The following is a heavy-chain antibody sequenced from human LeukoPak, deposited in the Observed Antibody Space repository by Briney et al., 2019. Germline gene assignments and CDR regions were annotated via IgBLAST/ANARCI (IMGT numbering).Heavy chain of an antibody. CDR2: XXXXSGGT. V-gene: IGHV1-2*02. Sequence: MGWXXXXSGGTNYAQKFQCRVTMTSDTSISTAYIQLSRLISDDTAVYYCARVAWGTRGRYYDSSGGSFDYWGQGTLVTVSS. J-gene: IGHJ4*02. CDR3: ARVAWGTRGRYYDSSGGSFDY. D-gene: IGHD3-22*01.